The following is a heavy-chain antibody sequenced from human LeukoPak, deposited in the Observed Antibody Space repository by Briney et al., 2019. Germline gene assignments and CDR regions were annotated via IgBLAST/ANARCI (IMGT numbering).Heavy chain of an antibody. Sequence: PGGSLRLSCAASGITFSTYAMSWVRQAPGKGLEWVSSISAGGGSTYYADSVKGRFTISRDNSKNTLYLQMNSLRAVDTAVYYCAKVSGYCSSTSCGWFDPWGQGTLVTVSS. CDR2: ISAGGGST. CDR1: GITFSTYA. V-gene: IGHV3-23*01. CDR3: AKVSGYCSSTSCGWFDP. D-gene: IGHD2-2*01. J-gene: IGHJ5*02.